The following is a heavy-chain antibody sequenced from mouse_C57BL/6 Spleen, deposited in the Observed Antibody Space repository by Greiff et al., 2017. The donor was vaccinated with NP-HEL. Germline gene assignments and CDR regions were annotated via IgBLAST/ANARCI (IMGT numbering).Heavy chain of an antibody. D-gene: IGHD1-1*01. CDR1: GYTFTSYW. J-gene: IGHJ4*01. CDR3: AREDYYGSSYAMDY. Sequence: VQVVESGAELVKPGASVKMSCKASGYTFTSYWITWVKQRPGQGLEWIGDIYPGSGSTNYNEKFKSKATLTVDTSSSTAYMQLSSLTSEDSAVYYCAREDYYGSSYAMDYWGQGTSVTVSS. V-gene: IGHV1-55*01. CDR2: IYPGSGST.